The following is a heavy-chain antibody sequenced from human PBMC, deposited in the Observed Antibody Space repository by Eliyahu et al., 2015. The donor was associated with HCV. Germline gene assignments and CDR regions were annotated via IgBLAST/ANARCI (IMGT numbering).Heavy chain of an antibody. D-gene: IGHD6-13*01. CDR1: GVSISSDSYY. Sequence: QLQLQESGPGLVKPSETLSLSCTVSGVSISSDSYYWGWIRQPPGRGLEWIGTVYHTGSTYYNPSLKSRITISVDTSRNQFSLKLSSVTAADTAVYYCARHAIAGARPYFDYWGQGSLVTVSS. CDR3: ARHAIAGARPYFDY. V-gene: IGHV4-39*01. J-gene: IGHJ4*02. CDR2: VYHTGST.